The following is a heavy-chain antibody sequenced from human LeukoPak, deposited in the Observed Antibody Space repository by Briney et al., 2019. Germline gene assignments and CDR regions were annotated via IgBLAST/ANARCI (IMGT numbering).Heavy chain of an antibody. D-gene: IGHD3-22*01. CDR2: ISGSGDNT. Sequence: PGGSLRLSCAASGFTFSSHGMSWVRQAPGKGLEWVSTISGSGDNTYYADSVKGRFTISRDNSKNTLYLQMNSLRAEDTAVYYCAREDYYFDSSGTHYFDYWGRGTLVTVSS. V-gene: IGHV3-23*01. CDR1: GFTFSSHG. CDR3: AREDYYFDSSGTHYFDY. J-gene: IGHJ4*02.